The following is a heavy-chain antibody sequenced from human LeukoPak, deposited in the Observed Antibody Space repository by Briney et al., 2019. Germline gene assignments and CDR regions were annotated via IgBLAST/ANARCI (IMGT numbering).Heavy chain of an antibody. J-gene: IGHJ3*02. CDR1: GFTFSSYG. V-gene: IGHV3-23*01. D-gene: IGHD3-10*01. CDR2: ISGSGGST. Sequence: PGGSLRLSCAASGFTFSSYGMSWVRQAPGKGLEWVSAISGSGGSTYYADSVKGRFTISRDNSKNTLYLQMNSLRAEDTAVYYCAKFGVWFGELLTENAFDIWGQGTMVTVSS. CDR3: AKFGVWFGELLTENAFDI.